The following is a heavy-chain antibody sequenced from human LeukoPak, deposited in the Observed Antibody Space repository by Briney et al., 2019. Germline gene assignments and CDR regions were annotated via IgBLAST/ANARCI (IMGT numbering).Heavy chain of an antibody. Sequence: GASLRPPGGASGFTLRIYIMNGVVPAQEKRLEWVSYISSSGSTIYYADSVKGRFTISRDSAKNSLYLQMNSLRAEDTAVYYFAELGITMIGGVWGKGTTVTISS. D-gene: IGHD3-10*02. V-gene: IGHV3-48*04. CDR3: AELGITMIGGV. CDR1: GFTLRIYI. J-gene: IGHJ6*04. CDR2: ISSSGSTI.